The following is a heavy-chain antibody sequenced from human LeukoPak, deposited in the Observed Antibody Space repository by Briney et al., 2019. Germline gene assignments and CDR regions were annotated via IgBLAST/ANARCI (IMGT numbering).Heavy chain of an antibody. V-gene: IGHV4-59*08. Sequence: SETLSLTCTVSGGSISSYYWSWIRQPPGKGPEWIGYIYYSGSTNYNPPLKSRVTISVDTSKNQFSLKLSSVTAADTAVYYCARHTGSGWSYNWFDPWGQGTLVTVSS. D-gene: IGHD6-19*01. CDR2: IYYSGST. CDR3: ARHTGSGWSYNWFDP. J-gene: IGHJ5*02. CDR1: GGSISSYY.